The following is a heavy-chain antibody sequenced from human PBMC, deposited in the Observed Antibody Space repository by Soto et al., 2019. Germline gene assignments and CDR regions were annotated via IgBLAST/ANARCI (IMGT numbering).Heavy chain of an antibody. CDR2: IWYDGSNK. V-gene: IGHV3-33*01. J-gene: IGHJ3*02. CDR1: GFTFSSYG. Sequence: QVQLVESGGGVVQPGRSLRLSCAASGFTFSSYGMHWVRQAPGKGLEWVAVIWYDGSNKYYADSVKGRFTISRDNSKNTLYLQMNSLRAEDTAVYYCARDEIAAAGNDAFDIWGQGTMVTVSS. D-gene: IGHD6-13*01. CDR3: ARDEIAAAGNDAFDI.